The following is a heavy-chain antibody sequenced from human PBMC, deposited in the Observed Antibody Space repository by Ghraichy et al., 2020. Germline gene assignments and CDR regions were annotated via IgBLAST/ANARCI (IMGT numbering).Heavy chain of an antibody. CDR1: GFTFISYW. J-gene: IGHJ4*02. CDR3: ARSEGIADPYYFDY. Sequence: GGSLRLSCAASGFTFISYWMSWVRQAPGKGLEWVANIKQDGSEKYYVDSVKGRFTISRDNAKNSLYLQMNSLRAEDTAVYYCARSEGIADPYYFDYWGQGTLVTVSS. V-gene: IGHV3-7*01. D-gene: IGHD6-13*01. CDR2: IKQDGSEK.